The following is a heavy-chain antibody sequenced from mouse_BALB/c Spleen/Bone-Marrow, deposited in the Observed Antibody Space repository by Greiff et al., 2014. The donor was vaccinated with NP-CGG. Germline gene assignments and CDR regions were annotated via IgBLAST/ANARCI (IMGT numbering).Heavy chain of an antibody. CDR2: INSGSGGT. Sequence: QVQLQQSGAELVRPGTSVKVSCKGSGHAFTNYLIEWVKQRPGQGLEWIGVINSGSGGTKYNEKFKGKATLTADKSSSTAYMQLSSPTSDDSAVYFCARAITDAMDYWGQGTSVTVSS. V-gene: IGHV1-54*01. J-gene: IGHJ4*01. D-gene: IGHD2-4*01. CDR1: GHAFTNYL. CDR3: ARAITDAMDY.